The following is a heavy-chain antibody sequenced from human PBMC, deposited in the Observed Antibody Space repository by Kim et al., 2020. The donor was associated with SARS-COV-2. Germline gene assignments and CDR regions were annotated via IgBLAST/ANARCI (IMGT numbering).Heavy chain of an antibody. D-gene: IGHD6-13*01. J-gene: IGHJ5*02. CDR2: IYYSGST. CDR1: GGSISSSSYY. V-gene: IGHV4-39*01. Sequence: SETLSLTCTVSGGSISSSSYYWGWIRQPPGNGLEWIGSIYYSGSTYYNPSLKSRVTISVDTSKNQFSLKLSSVTAADTAVYYCARQGYSSSSEPWGQGTL. CDR3: ARQGYSSSSEP.